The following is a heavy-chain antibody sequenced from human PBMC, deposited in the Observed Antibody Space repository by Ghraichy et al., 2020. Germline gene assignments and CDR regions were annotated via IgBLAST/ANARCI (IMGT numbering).Heavy chain of an antibody. D-gene: IGHD2-15*01. J-gene: IGHJ5*02. CDR2: INHSGST. Sequence: SETLSLTCAVYGGSFSGYYWSWIRQPPGKGLEWIGEINHSGSTNYNPSLKSRVTISVDTSKNQFSLKLSSVTAADTAVYYCARRPQLYCSGGSCYGKQYNWFDPWGQGTLVTVSS. CDR1: GGSFSGYY. CDR3: ARRPQLYCSGGSCYGKQYNWFDP. V-gene: IGHV4-34*01.